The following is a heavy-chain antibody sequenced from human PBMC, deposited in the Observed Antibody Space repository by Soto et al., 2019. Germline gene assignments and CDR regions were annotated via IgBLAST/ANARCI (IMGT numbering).Heavy chain of an antibody. CDR3: ARCASSGSLDWLDP. J-gene: IGHJ5*02. CDR2: IYPGDSDT. V-gene: IGHV5-51*01. D-gene: IGHD1-26*01. CDR1: GYSFTNYW. Sequence: PGESLKISCKGSGYSFTNYWIGWVRQMPGKGLEWMGIIYPGDSDTRYSPSFQGQVTISADKSITTAYLQWSSLKASDTAIYYCARCASSGSLDWLDPWGQGTLVTVSS.